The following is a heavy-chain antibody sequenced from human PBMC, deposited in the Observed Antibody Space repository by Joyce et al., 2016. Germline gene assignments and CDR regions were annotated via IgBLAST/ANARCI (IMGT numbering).Heavy chain of an antibody. CDR3: AGGLQGSGWYLGIYGLDG. D-gene: IGHD6-19*01. J-gene: IGHJ6*02. V-gene: IGHV1-2*02. Sequence: QVQLVQSGAEVKKPGASVKVSCKSSGYNFVDHYIHWVRQAPGQGLEWVGWINPKSGGTNYAEKFQGRVTLTTGTSRSTAYLELSRLRLDDTAGYYCAGGLQGSGWYLGIYGLDGWGQGTTVAVSS. CDR2: INPKSGGT. CDR1: GYNFVDHY.